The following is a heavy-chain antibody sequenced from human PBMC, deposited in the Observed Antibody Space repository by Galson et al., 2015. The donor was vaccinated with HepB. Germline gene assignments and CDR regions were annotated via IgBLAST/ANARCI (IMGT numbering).Heavy chain of an antibody. D-gene: IGHD2-15*01. J-gene: IGHJ6*02. V-gene: IGHV4-39*01. Sequence: LSLTCAVFGGSTSSNTYYWSWIRQPPGRGLEWIGSIYYTGTTYYNPSLKSRVTISLDTSKNHFSLNLRSVTAADTAVYYCARHVGESGSYGMDVWGQGTTVSVSS. CDR1: GGSTSSNTYY. CDR3: ARHVGESGSYGMDV. CDR2: IYYTGTT.